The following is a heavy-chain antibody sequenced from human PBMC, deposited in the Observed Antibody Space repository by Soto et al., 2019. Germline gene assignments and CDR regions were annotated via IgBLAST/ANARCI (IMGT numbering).Heavy chain of an antibody. CDR2: ISYDGSNK. V-gene: IGHV3-30*18. D-gene: IGHD3-3*01. J-gene: IGHJ6*02. CDR3: AKGITIFGVGRYGLDV. CDR1: GFTFSSYG. Sequence: GGSLRLSCAASGFTFSSYGIHWVRQAPGKGLEWVAVISYDGSNKYYADSVQGRFTISRDNSKNTLYLQMNSLRAEDTAVYYCAKGITIFGVGRYGLDVWGQGTTVTVSS.